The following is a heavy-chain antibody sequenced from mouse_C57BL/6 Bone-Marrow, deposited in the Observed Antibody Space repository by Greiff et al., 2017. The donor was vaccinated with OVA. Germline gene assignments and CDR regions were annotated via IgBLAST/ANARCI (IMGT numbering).Heavy chain of an antibody. V-gene: IGHV1-42*01. CDR1: GYSFTGYY. CDR3: ARDGPGYYGSSYEAWFAY. J-gene: IGHJ3*01. Sequence: EVQLQESGPELVKPGASVKISCKASGYSFTGYYMNWVKQSPEKSLEWIGEINPSTGGTTYNQKFKAKATLTVDKSSSTAYMQLKSLTSEDSAVYYCARDGPGYYGSSYEAWFAYWGQGTLVTVSA. D-gene: IGHD1-1*01. CDR2: INPSTGGT.